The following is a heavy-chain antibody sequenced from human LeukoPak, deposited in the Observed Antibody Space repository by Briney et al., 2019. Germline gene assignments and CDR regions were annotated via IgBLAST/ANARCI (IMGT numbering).Heavy chain of an antibody. CDR1: GFTFSSYA. D-gene: IGHD3-22*01. CDR2: ISTNGDST. CDR3: AKAQGGYYYDSSGYRFDY. V-gene: IGHV3-64*01. Sequence: PGGSLRLSCEASGFTFSSYAMHWVRQAPGKGLEYVSAISTNGDSTTYANSVKGRFTISRDNSKNTLYLQMNSLRAEDTAVYYCAKAQGGYYYDSSGYRFDYWGQGTLVTVSS. J-gene: IGHJ4*02.